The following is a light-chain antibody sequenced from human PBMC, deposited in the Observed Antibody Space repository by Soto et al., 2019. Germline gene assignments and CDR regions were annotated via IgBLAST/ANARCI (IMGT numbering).Light chain of an antibody. J-gene: IGKJ5*01. V-gene: IGKV3-20*01. Sequence: EIVLTQSPGTLSWSPGERATLSCRASQSVSSSYLAWYQQKPGQAPRLLIYGASSRATGIPDRFSGSGSGTDFTLTISRLEPEDFAVYYCQQYSTFGQGTRLEIK. CDR3: QQYST. CDR1: QSVSSSY. CDR2: GAS.